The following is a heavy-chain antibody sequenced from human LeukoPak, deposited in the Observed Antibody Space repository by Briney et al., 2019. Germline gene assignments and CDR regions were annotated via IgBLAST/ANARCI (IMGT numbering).Heavy chain of an antibody. CDR3: AKGRAVGVVAAFTY. V-gene: IGHV3-23*01. J-gene: IGHJ4*02. D-gene: IGHD2-15*01. Sequence: GGSLRLSCAASGFTFSSYAMSWVRQAPGKGLEWVSAISGSGASTYYADSVKGRFTISRDNSKKTLYLQMNSLRAEDTAVYYCAKGRAVGVVAAFTYWGRGTVVTVSP. CDR1: GFTFSSYA. CDR2: ISGSGAST.